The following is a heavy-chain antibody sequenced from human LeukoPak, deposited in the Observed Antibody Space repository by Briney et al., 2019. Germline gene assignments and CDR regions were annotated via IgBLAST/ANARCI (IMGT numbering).Heavy chain of an antibody. J-gene: IGHJ5*02. CDR3: ARLVGRYCSSTSCYRENWFDP. CDR2: IYYSGST. Sequence: ETLSLTCTVSGGSISSYYWSWIRQPPGKGLEWIGYIYYSGSTNYNPSLQSRVTISVDTSKNQFSLKLSSVTAADTAVYYCARLVGRYCSSTSCYRENWFDPWGQGNLVTVSS. CDR1: GGSISSYY. V-gene: IGHV4-59*08. D-gene: IGHD2-2*01.